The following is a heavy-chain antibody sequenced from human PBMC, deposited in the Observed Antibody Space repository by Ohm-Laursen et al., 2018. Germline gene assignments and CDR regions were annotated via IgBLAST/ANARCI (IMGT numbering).Heavy chain of an antibody. CDR1: GFRFSNYA. J-gene: IGHJ6*02. CDR3: ARDCTSTTCPRRMDA. V-gene: IGHV3-23*01. D-gene: IGHD2-2*01. Sequence: SLRLSCSAFGFRFSNYAMSWVRQAPEKGLEWVSGISTSGGTTYYADSVKGRFTISRDNSKTTLYVQMNSLRVEDTAVYYCARDCTSTTCPRRMDAWGQGTTVTVSS. CDR2: ISTSGGTT.